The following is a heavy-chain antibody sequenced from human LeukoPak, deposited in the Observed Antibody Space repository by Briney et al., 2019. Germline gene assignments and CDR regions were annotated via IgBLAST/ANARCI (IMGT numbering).Heavy chain of an antibody. Sequence: PGESLRLSCTASGSTFSNFWMGWVRQAPGKGLEWVANIKQDETEKFYLGSVKGRFTISRDNAKNSLYLQMNSLRVEDTALYYCASTPASGSFDYWGQGTLVTVSS. CDR1: GSTFSNFW. D-gene: IGHD1-26*01. CDR2: IKQDETEK. V-gene: IGHV3-7*03. J-gene: IGHJ4*02. CDR3: ASTPASGSFDY.